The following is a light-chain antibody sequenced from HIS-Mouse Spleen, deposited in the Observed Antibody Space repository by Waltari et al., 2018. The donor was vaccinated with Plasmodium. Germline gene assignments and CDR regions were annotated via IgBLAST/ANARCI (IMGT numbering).Light chain of an antibody. CDR2: EDS. J-gene: IGLJ3*02. CDR3: YSTDSSGNHRV. V-gene: IGLV3-10*01. Sequence: SYELTQPPSVSVSPGQTARIPRSVNPLPQNYAYSYQQKSGQAPVLVIYEDSKRPSGIPERFSGSSSGTMATLTISGAQVEDEADYYCYSTDSSGNHRVFGGGTKLTVL. CDR1: PLPQNY.